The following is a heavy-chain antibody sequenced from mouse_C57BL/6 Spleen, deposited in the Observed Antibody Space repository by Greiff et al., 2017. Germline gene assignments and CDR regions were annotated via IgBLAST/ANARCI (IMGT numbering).Heavy chain of an antibody. Sequence: QVQLKESGAELVRPGASVKLSCKASGYTFTDYYIHWVKQRPGQGLEWIARIYPGSGNTYYNEKFKGKATLTAEKSSSTAYMQLSSLTSEDSAVYFCERVITTVYAMDDWGQGTSVTVSS. J-gene: IGHJ4*01. V-gene: IGHV1-76*01. CDR3: ERVITTVYAMDD. D-gene: IGHD1-2*01. CDR2: IYPGSGNT. CDR1: GYTFTDYY.